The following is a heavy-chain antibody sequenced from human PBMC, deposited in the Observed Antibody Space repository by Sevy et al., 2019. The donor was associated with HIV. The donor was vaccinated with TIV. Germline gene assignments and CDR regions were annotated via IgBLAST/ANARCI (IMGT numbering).Heavy chain of an antibody. V-gene: IGHV1-18*01. D-gene: IGHD3-10*01. J-gene: IGHJ6*02. CDR1: GYTFTSYG. Sequence: ASVKVSCKASGYTFTSYGISWVRQAPGQGLEWMGWISAYNGNTNYAHKLQGRVTMTTDTSTSTAYMELRSLRSDDTAVYYCARDTYYGSGSYYHYYYGMDVWGQGTTVTVSS. CDR2: ISAYNGNT. CDR3: ARDTYYGSGSYYHYYYGMDV.